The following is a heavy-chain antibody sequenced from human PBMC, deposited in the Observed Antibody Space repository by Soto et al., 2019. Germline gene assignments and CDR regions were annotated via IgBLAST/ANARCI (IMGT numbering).Heavy chain of an antibody. V-gene: IGHV1-69*01. J-gene: IGHJ4*02. Sequence: QVQLVQSGPEVKKPGSSVKVPCKASGDTFNSYVITWVRQAPGQGLEWLGGIITAFGTTSYAQNFQDRLTITADEVATTDHMELSSLTSDDTAMYYCTRSYGYTFGGSLDNWGQGTLVTVSS. CDR2: IITAFGTT. CDR3: TRSYGYTFGGSLDN. D-gene: IGHD5-18*01. CDR1: GDTFNSYV.